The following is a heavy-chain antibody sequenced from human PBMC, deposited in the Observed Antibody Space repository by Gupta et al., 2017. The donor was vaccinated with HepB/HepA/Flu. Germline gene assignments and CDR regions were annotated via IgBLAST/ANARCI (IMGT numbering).Heavy chain of an antibody. CDR3: SGRGDSGAYYF. CDR2: ITNKPNNYAT. Sequence: EVQLVESGGGLVQPGGSLKLFCSASGFTFSDSAIHWVRQAPGKGLEWVGRITNKPNNYATSYGASAKGRFSISRDDSKNMAYLQMNSLKTDDTAVYYCSGRGDSGAYYFGGQGTLVTVSS. J-gene: IGHJ4*02. CDR1: GFTFSDSA. V-gene: IGHV3-73*02. D-gene: IGHD3-22*01.